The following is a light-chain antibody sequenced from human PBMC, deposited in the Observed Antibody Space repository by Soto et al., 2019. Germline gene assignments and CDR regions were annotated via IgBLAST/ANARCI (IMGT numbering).Light chain of an antibody. CDR1: QRASRQY. V-gene: IGKV3-11*01. CDR2: DAS. J-gene: IGKJ5*01. CDR3: QQRSNWPIT. Sequence: PGERATLSCRASQRASRQYLSWYQQKPGQAPRLLIYDASNRATGIPARFSGSGSGTDFTLTISSLEPEDFAVYYCQQRSNWPITFGQGARREI.